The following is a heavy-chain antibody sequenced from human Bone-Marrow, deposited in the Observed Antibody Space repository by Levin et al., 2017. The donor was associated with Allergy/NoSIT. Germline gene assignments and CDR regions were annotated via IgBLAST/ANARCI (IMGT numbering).Heavy chain of an antibody. D-gene: IGHD2-2*01. CDR1: GFTFGDYA. Sequence: QAGGSLRLSCTASGFTFGDYAMSWVRQAPGKGLEWVGFIRTKAYGGTTEYAASVRGRFMISRDDSKSIAYLQMNRLRPEDTAVYYCSSHDCSRTGCYLFYYYMEVWGKGATVTVSS. J-gene: IGHJ6*03. V-gene: IGHV3-49*04. CDR2: IRTKAYGGTT. CDR3: SSHDCSRTGCYLFYYYMEV.